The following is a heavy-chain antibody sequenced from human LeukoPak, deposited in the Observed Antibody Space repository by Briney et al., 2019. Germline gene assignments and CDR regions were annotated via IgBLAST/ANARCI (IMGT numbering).Heavy chain of an antibody. J-gene: IGHJ4*02. CDR1: GYTFTSYD. V-gene: IGHV1-8*01. Sequence: ASVKVSCKASGYTFTSYDINWVRQATGQGLEWMGWMNPNSGNTGYAQKFQGRVTMTRNTSISTAYMELSSLRSEDTAVYYCAREGHYDYGDSFDYWGQGTLVTVSS. CDR3: AREGHYDYGDSFDY. CDR2: MNPNSGNT. D-gene: IGHD4-17*01.